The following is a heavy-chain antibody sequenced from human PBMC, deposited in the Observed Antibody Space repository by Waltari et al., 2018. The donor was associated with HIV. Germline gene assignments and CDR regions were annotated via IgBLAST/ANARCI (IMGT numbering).Heavy chain of an antibody. CDR2: ISFDGKNK. CDR3: ARGGNRHNMNDDTLDI. CDR1: GFTFSNSA. V-gene: IGHV3-30*04. D-gene: IGHD1-1*01. Sequence: QVQVVESGGGVVLPGGSLGVSGSAPGFTFSNSAMHWIRQAPGKGLEWVAVISFDGKNKYYVDSVKGRFTTSRDNSKKLVYLQMNSLRIEDTAVYYCARGGNRHNMNDDTLDIRGQGTMVIVSA. J-gene: IGHJ3*02.